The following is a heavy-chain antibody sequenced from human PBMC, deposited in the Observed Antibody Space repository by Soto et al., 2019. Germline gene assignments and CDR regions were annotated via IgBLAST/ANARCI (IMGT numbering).Heavy chain of an antibody. D-gene: IGHD3-3*01. CDR3: ERVAIFGVVIRPFDY. J-gene: IGHJ4*02. V-gene: IGHV4-34*01. CDR2: INHSGST. Sequence: PSETLSLTCAVYGGSFSGYYWSWIRQPPGKGLEWIGEINHSGSTNYNPSLKSRVTISVDTSKNQFSLKLSSVTAADTAVYYCERVAIFGVVIRPFDYWGQGTLVTVSS. CDR1: GGSFSGYY.